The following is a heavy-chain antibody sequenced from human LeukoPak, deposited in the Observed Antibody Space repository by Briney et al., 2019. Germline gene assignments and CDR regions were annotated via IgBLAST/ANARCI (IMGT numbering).Heavy chain of an antibody. V-gene: IGHV3-11*06. Sequence: GGSLRLSCAASGFTFSDYYMSWIRQAPGKGLEWVSYISTSSSYTNYADSVKGRFTISRDNSKKLLYLQMNSLRAEDTAVYYCARDDIAVAGFVYSSSGRDVWAKGPRSPSP. J-gene: IGHJ6*02. CDR2: ISTSSSYT. CDR3: ARDDIAVAGFVYSSSGRDV. CDR1: GFTFSDYY. D-gene: IGHD6-19*01.